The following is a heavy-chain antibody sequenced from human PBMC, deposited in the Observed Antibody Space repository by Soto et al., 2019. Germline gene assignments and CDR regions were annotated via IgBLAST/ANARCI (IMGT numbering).Heavy chain of an antibody. J-gene: IGHJ4*02. V-gene: IGHV4-59*01. CDR2: IYYSGST. CDR3: ASSGWYVGEYYFDY. Sequence: SETLSLTCTVSGGSISSYYWSWIRQPPGKGLEWIGYIYYSGSTNYNPSLKSRVTISVDTPKNQFSLKLSSVTAADTAVYYCASSGWYVGEYYFDYWGQGTLVTVSS. D-gene: IGHD6-19*01. CDR1: GGSISSYY.